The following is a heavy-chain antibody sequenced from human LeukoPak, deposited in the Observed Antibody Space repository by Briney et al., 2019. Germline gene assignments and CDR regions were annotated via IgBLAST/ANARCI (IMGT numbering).Heavy chain of an antibody. Sequence: GGSLRLSCAASGFTFSSYGMHWVRQAPGKGLEWVANIKQDGSEKYYVDSVKGRFTISRDNAKNSLYLQMNSLRAEDTAVYYCAREKDYGGGGGWFDPWGQGTLVTVSS. CDR1: GFTFSSYG. CDR3: AREKDYGGGGGWFDP. CDR2: IKQDGSEK. J-gene: IGHJ5*02. D-gene: IGHD4-17*01. V-gene: IGHV3-7*01.